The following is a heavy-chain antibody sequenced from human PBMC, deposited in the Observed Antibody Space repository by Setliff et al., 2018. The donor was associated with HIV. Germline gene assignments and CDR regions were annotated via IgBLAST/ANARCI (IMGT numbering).Heavy chain of an antibody. CDR3: ARHQVIPTVIGAFDI. Sequence: NPSETLSLTCTVSGDSISTSNSYWGWVRQPPGKGLEWIGSLYYGGSTYYNPSLKSRVTISVDTSKNHFSLKLSSVTAADTAVYYCARHQVIPTVIGAFDIWGQGTVVTVSS. CDR1: GDSISTSNSY. J-gene: IGHJ3*02. D-gene: IGHD3-16*02. CDR2: LYYGGST. V-gene: IGHV4-39*01.